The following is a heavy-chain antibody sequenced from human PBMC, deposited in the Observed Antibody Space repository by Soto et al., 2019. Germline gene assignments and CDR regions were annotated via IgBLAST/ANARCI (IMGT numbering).Heavy chain of an antibody. V-gene: IGHV1-3*05. D-gene: IGHD3-16*02. Sequence: QVQLAQYGAEERKPGASVKVSCGATRYTFTAYAMHWVRQAPGQSLEWMGWINPANANTKYLRKFQGRLTITSDTSANRVYMELSSLISEDTAVYYCTRSAISPYGGLIGPFDYWGQGNLVTVS. CDR3: TRSAISPYGGLIGPFDY. J-gene: IGHJ4*02. CDR1: RYTFTAYA. CDR2: INPANANT.